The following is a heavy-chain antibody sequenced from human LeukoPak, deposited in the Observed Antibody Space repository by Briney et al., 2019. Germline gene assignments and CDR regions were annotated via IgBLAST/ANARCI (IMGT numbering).Heavy chain of an antibody. CDR2: ISGSGGST. D-gene: IGHD6-19*01. V-gene: IGHV3-23*01. J-gene: IGHJ5*02. Sequence: GGPLRLSCAASGFTFNNYAMNWVRQAPGKGLEWVSAISGSGGSTYYADSVKGRFTISRDNSENTLHLQMDSLRPEDTAIYYCAKEGSSGWYERDWLDPWGQGTLVTVSS. CDR3: AKEGSSGWYERDWLDP. CDR1: GFTFNNYA.